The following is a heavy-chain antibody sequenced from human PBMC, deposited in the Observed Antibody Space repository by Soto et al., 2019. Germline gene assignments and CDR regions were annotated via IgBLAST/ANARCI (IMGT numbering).Heavy chain of an antibody. CDR3: ARGTYGDYDG. J-gene: IGHJ4*02. D-gene: IGHD4-17*01. CDR1: GFTFSSYA. V-gene: IGHV3-23*01. Sequence: GGSLRLSCAASGFTFSSYAMSWVRQAPGKGLEWVSALSAGGTSAYYTVSVEGRFTISRDNSKNILYLQMNSLKADDTAVYYCARGTYGDYDGWGQGTLVTVSS. CDR2: LSAGGTSA.